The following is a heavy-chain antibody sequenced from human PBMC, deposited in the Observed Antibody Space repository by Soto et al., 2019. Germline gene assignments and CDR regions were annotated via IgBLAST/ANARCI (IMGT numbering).Heavy chain of an antibody. CDR3: ARSDSSNWYLSYFDS. V-gene: IGHV4-39*02. D-gene: IGHD6-13*01. Sequence: QLQLQESGPGLVKPSETLSLTCTISGGSISSSSYYWGWIRQPPGKGLEWIGSIYYSGSTYYNPSLKSRVSISVDTSKNHFSLKLSSATPADTAVYYCARSDSSNWYLSYFDSWGQGTRVTVSS. J-gene: IGHJ4*02. CDR1: GGSISSSSYY. CDR2: IYYSGST.